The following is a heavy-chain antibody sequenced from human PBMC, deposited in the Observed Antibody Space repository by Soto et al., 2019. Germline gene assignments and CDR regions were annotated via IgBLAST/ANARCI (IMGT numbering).Heavy chain of an antibody. CDR2: IYYSGST. J-gene: IGHJ4*02. Sequence: SETLSLTCTVSGGSFSSGDYYWSWIRQPPGKGLEWIGYIYYSGSTYYNPSLKSRVTISVDTSKNQFSLKLSSVTAADTAVYYCARAAMGGSSWPFDYWGQGTLVTVSS. CDR3: ARAAMGGSSWPFDY. D-gene: IGHD6-13*01. V-gene: IGHV4-30-4*01. CDR1: GGSFSSGDYY.